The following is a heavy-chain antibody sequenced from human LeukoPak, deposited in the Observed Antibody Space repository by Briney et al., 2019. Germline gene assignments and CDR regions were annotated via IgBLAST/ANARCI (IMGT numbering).Heavy chain of an antibody. Sequence: ASVKVFCKASGYTFTSYGISWVRQAPGQELQWMGCISAYNGNTNYAQKLQGRVTMTTDTSTSTAYMELRSLRSDDTAVYYCAREIFGYSSGPTYGMDVWGQGTTVTVSS. J-gene: IGHJ6*02. CDR1: GYTFTSYG. D-gene: IGHD6-19*01. CDR2: ISAYNGNT. CDR3: AREIFGYSSGPTYGMDV. V-gene: IGHV1-18*01.